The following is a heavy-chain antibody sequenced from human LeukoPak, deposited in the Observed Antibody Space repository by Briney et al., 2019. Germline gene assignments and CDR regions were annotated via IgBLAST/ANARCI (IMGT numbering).Heavy chain of an antibody. CDR2: IPSHGSST. D-gene: IGHD1-14*01. J-gene: IGHJ5*01. Sequence: GGTLRLSCAASRLPLNAHWMHWVRQTPEKGLVYVSRIPSHGSSTNYADFVKRRFTISRDNPKDTLYLQKNTLRAEDTPVYYCARDLNRNQIDSCGERSL. CDR1: RLPLNAHW. CDR3: ARDLNRNQIDS. V-gene: IGHV3-74*01.